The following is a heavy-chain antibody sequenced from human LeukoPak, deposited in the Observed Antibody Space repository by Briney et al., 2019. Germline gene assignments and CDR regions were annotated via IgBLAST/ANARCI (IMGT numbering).Heavy chain of an antibody. V-gene: IGHV3-21*01. Sequence: PGGSLRLSCAASGFTFSSYGMHWVRQAPGKGLEWVSSISSSSSYIYYADSVKGRFTISRDNAKNSLYLQMNSLRAEDTAVYYCASLFGATYYFDYWGQEPWSPSPQ. CDR1: GFTFSSYG. CDR2: ISSSSSYI. J-gene: IGHJ4*01. CDR3: ASLFGATYYFDY. D-gene: IGHD1-26*01.